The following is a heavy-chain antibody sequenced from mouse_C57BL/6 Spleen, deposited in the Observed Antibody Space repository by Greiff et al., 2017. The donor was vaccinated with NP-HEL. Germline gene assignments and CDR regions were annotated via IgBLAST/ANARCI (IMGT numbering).Heavy chain of an antibody. Sequence: VQLQQPGAELVKPGASVKLSCKASGYTFTSYWMHWVKQRPGQGLEWIGMIHPNSGSTNYNEKFKSKATLTVDKSSSTAYMQLSSLTSEDSAVYYCARYEGTTGHYFDYWGQGTTLTVAS. D-gene: IGHD2-14*01. V-gene: IGHV1-64*01. CDR3: ARYEGTTGHYFDY. J-gene: IGHJ2*01. CDR1: GYTFTSYW. CDR2: IHPNSGST.